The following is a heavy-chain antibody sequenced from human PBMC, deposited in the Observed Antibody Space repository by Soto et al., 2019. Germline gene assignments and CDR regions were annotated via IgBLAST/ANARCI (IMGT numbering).Heavy chain of an antibody. V-gene: IGHV4-34*01. D-gene: IGHD7-27*01. CDR3: ARGWGRVFDY. CDR2: INHSGST. J-gene: IGHJ4*02. Sequence: QVQLQQWGAGLLKPSETLSLTCAVYGGSFSGYYWNWIRLPPGTGLEWLGEINHSGSTNYNPSLKSRLTISVDTPMDQFSLKLSSVTAAGTAVYYCARGWGRVFDYWGQGTLVTVSS. CDR1: GGSFSGYY.